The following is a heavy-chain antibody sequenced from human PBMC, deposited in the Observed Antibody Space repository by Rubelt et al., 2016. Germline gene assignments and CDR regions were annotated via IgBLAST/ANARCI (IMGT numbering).Heavy chain of an antibody. D-gene: IGHD2-21*01. CDR2: IIPIFGTA. CDR1: GGTFSSYA. J-gene: IGHJ6*02. CDR3: ARGGFVVVIAPYYYGMDV. Sequence: QVQLVQSGAEVKKPGSSVKVSCKASGGTFSSYAISWVRQAPGQGLEWMGGIIPIFGTANYAQRFQGRVRITSEKCTGTASMELGRLGSEERAVYDCARGGFVVVIAPYYYGMDVWGQGTTVTVSS. V-gene: IGHV1-69*06.